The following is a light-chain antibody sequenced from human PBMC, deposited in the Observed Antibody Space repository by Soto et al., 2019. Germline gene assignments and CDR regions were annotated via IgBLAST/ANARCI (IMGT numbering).Light chain of an antibody. Sequence: QSALTQPASVSGSPGQSITISCTGTSSHVGAYNYVTWHQQHPGKVPKLIIYEFSNRPSGVPDRFSGSKSVNTASPTISGLQAEDEADYYCNSWTRSSTYIFGTGTKVTVL. J-gene: IGLJ1*01. CDR3: NSWTRSSTYI. CDR2: EFS. CDR1: SSHVGAYNY. V-gene: IGLV2-14*01.